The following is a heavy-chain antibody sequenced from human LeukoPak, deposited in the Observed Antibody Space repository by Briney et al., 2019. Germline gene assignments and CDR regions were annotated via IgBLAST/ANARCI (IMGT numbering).Heavy chain of an antibody. CDR2: ISYDGSNK. D-gene: IGHD3-10*01. CDR3: ARGLHYYYYGMDV. Sequence: GRSLRLSCAASGFTFSSYAMHWVRQAPGKGLEWVAVISYDGSNKYYADSVKGRFTISRDNSKNTLYLQMNSLRAEDTAVYYCARGLHYYYYGMDVWGQGTTVTVSS. V-gene: IGHV3-30-3*01. J-gene: IGHJ6*02. CDR1: GFTFSSYA.